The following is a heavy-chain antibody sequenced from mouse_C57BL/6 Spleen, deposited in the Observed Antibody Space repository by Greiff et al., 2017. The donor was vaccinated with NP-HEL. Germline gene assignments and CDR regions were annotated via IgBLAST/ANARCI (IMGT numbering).Heavy chain of an antibody. CDR2: IYPGDGDT. Sequence: VKLMESGPELVKPGASVKISCKASGYAFSSSWMNWVKQRPGKGLEWIGRIYPGDGDTNYNGKFKGKATLTADKSSSTAYMQLSSLTSEDSAVYFCARSNDWYFDVWGTGTTVTVSS. J-gene: IGHJ1*03. CDR3: ARSNDWYFDV. CDR1: GYAFSSSW. V-gene: IGHV1-82*01.